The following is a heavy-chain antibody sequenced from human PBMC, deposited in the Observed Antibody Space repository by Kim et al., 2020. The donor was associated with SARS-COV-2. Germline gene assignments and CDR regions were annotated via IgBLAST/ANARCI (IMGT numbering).Heavy chain of an antibody. V-gene: IGHV4-39*07. Sequence: SETLSLTCTVSGGSISSSSYYWGWIRQPPGKGLEWIGSIYYSGSTYYNPSLKSLVTISVDTSKTQFSLKLSSVTAADTAVYYCARAGTDYDYVWGSYRYGREDWVQGTMVTVSS. D-gene: IGHD3-16*02. CDR2: IYYSGST. J-gene: IGHJ4*02. CDR3: ARAGTDYDYVWGSYRYGRED. CDR1: GGSISSSSYY.